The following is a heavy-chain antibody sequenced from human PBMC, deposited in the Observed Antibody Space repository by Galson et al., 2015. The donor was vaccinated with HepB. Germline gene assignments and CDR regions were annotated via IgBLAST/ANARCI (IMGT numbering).Heavy chain of an antibody. CDR2: ISYDGSNK. CDR1: GFTFSSYA. D-gene: IGHD3-3*01. J-gene: IGHJ4*02. Sequence: SLRLSCAASGFTFSSYAMHWVRQAPGKGLEWVAVISYDGSNKYYADSVKGRFTISRDNSKNTLYLQMNSLRAEDTAVYYCARDGSRDDFWSGYHDYWGQGTLVTVSS. CDR3: ARDGSRDDFWSGYHDY. V-gene: IGHV3-30-3*01.